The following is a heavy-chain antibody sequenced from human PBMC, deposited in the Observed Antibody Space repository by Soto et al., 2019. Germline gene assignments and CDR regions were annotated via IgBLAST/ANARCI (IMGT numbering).Heavy chain of an antibody. Sequence: EVHLLESGGDLVLPGGSLRLSCAASGFAFNDFAVSWVRQAPGKGPEWLSTLSGSGDKTFHSESVKGRFDISRDNSNNKMFLQMNSLRAENTAIYYCAKGASHAPFEKWGRGTLVTVSS. V-gene: IGHV3-23*02. J-gene: IGHJ4*02. CDR2: LSGSGDKT. CDR1: GFAFNDFA. CDR3: AKGASHAPFEK.